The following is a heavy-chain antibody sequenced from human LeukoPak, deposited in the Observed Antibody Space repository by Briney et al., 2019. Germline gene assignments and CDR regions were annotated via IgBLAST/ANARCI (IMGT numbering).Heavy chain of an antibody. D-gene: IGHD3-10*01. CDR1: GGSFSGYY. CDR2: IYYRGNT. J-gene: IGHJ4*02. Sequence: PSETLSLTCAVYGGSFSGYYWSWIRQPPGKGLEWIGYIYYRGNTYYNPSLKSRVTISVDTSMNQFSLKLTSVTAADTAVYYCARAYYYGSGSYGLDYWGQGTLVTVSS. V-gene: IGHV4-34*01. CDR3: ARAYYYGSGSYGLDY.